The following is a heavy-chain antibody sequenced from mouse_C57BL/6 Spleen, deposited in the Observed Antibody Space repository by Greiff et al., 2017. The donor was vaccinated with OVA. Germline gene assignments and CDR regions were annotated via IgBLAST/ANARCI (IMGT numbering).Heavy chain of an antibody. CDR3: ARGSPYWYFDV. CDR2: IDPANGDT. V-gene: IGHV14-3*01. J-gene: IGHJ1*03. Sequence: EVQLQQSVAELVRPGASVKLSCTASGFNIKNNYMHWVKQRPEQGLEWIGRIDPANGDTKYASKFQGKATITADTSSNTAYLQLSSLTSEDTAVYYCARGSPYWYFDVWGTGTTVTVSS. CDR1: GFNIKNNY.